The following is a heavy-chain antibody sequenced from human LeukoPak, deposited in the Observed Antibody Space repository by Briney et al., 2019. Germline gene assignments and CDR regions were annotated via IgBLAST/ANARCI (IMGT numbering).Heavy chain of an antibody. J-gene: IGHJ4*02. CDR2: ISTFNGNT. CDR1: GYSFTNFP. CDR3: ARAVSGSLYGDFDF. Sequence: GASVKVSCKSSGYSFTNFPILWVRQAPGQGLEWMGWISTFNGNTNFAQKFQDRVTMTTDTSTSTAYMELSNLRSDDTAVYYCARAVSGSLYGDFDFWGQGTLVTVSA. V-gene: IGHV1-18*01. D-gene: IGHD1-26*01.